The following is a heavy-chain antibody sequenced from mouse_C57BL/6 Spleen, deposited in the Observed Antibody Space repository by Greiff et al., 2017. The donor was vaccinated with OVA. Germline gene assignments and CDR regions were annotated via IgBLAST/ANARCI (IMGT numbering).Heavy chain of an antibody. CDR3: ARDYYGSSSLYYAMDY. CDR2: ISSGSSTI. V-gene: IGHV5-17*01. Sequence: EVKVVESGGGLVKPGGSLKLSCAASGFTFSDYGMHWVRQAPEKGLEWVAYISSGSSTIYYADTVKGRFTISRDNAKNTLFLQMTSLRSEDTAMYYCARDYYGSSSLYYAMDYWGQGTSVTVSS. D-gene: IGHD1-1*01. J-gene: IGHJ4*01. CDR1: GFTFSDYG.